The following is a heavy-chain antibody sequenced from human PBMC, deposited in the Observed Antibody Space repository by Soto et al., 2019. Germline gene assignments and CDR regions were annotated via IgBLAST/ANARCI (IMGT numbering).Heavy chain of an antibody. CDR1: GGTFSSYA. V-gene: IGHV1-69*01. D-gene: IGHD2-15*01. CDR3: ARYETGCSGGSCYSYFDY. J-gene: IGHJ4*02. CDR2: IIPIFGTA. Sequence: QVQLVQSGAEVKKPGSSVKVSCKASGGTFSSYAISWVRQAPGQGLEWMGGIIPIFGTANYAQKFQGRVTITADESTSTAYMELSSLRSEDTAVYYCARYETGCSGGSCYSYFDYWGKGTLVTVSS.